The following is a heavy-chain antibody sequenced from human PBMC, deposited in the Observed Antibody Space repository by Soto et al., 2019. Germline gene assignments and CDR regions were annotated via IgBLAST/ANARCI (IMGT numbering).Heavy chain of an antibody. D-gene: IGHD1-1*01. J-gene: IGHJ4*02. V-gene: IGHV3-30-3*01. CDR1: GFPFSSYA. Sequence: GGSLRLSCAASGFPFSSYAMHWVRQAPGKGLEWVAVISYDGSNNYDSDSVKGRFTISRDNSNNTLYLQMNSLSAEDTAVYYCARGTEMEYWCQGTLVTVSS. CDR2: ISYDGSNN. CDR3: ARGTEMEY.